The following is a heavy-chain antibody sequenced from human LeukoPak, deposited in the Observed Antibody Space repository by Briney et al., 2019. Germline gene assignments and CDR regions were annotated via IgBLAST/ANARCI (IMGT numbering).Heavy chain of an antibody. J-gene: IGHJ4*02. CDR1: GGSISSGGYY. D-gene: IGHD3-22*01. Sequence: PSETLCLTCTVSGGSISSGGYYWSWIRQHPGKGLEWIGYIYYSGSTYYNPSLKSRVTISVDTSKNQFSLKLSSVTAADTADYFCARVYYYDSSGPLDYWGQGTLVTVSS. CDR3: ARVYYYDSSGPLDY. CDR2: IYYSGST. V-gene: IGHV4-31*03.